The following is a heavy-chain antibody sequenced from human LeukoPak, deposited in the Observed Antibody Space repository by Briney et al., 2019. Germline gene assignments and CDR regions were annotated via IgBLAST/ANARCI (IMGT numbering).Heavy chain of an antibody. V-gene: IGHV3-23*01. CDR3: ACTAYYYYYMDV. CDR2: ISGSGGST. Sequence: PGGSLRLSCAASGFTFSSYAMSWVRQAPGKGLEWVSAISGSGGSTYYADSVKGRFTISRDNSKNTLYLHLTRLRAEDTAVYYCACTAYYYYYMDVWGKGTTVTVSS. J-gene: IGHJ6*03. CDR1: GFTFSSYA. D-gene: IGHD2-8*01.